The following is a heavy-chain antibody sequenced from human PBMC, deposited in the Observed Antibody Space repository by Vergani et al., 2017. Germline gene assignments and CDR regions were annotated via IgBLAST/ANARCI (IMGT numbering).Heavy chain of an antibody. CDR3: ARAGRFECSSSSFDY. CDR1: GYTFTGYY. J-gene: IGHJ4*02. CDR2: INPNSGGT. V-gene: IGHV1-2*04. D-gene: IGHD6-6*01. Sequence: QVQLVQSGAEVKKPGASVKVSCKASGYTFTGYYMHWVRQAPGQGLEWMGWINPNSGGTNYAQKFQGWVTMTRDTSISTAYMELSRLRSDDTAVYYCARAGRFECSSSSFDYWGQGTLVTVAS.